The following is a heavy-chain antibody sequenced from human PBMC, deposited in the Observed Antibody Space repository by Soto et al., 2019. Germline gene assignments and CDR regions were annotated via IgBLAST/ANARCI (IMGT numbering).Heavy chain of an antibody. D-gene: IGHD3-22*01. CDR1: GFTFSNAW. CDR2: IKSKTDGGTT. Sequence: GGSLRLSCAASGFTFSNAWMSWVRQAPGKGLEWVGRIKSKTDGGTTDYAAPVKGRFTISRDDSKNTLYLQMNSLKTEDTAVYYCTTEIRTYYYDSSGYYDYWGQGTLVTVSS. J-gene: IGHJ4*02. CDR3: TTEIRTYYYDSSGYYDY. V-gene: IGHV3-15*01.